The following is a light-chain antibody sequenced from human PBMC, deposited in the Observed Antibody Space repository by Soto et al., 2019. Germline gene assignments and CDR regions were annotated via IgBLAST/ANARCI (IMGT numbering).Light chain of an antibody. Sequence: DIQMPQSPSTLSASVGDRVTITCRASQNIDTWLDWYQQKAGKAPKLLIYKASSLESGVPPRFSGSGSGTEFTLTISSLQPDDFATYYCQQYSSYSPFGGGTMVEF. J-gene: IGKJ4*01. CDR1: QNIDTW. CDR3: QQYSSYSP. V-gene: IGKV1-5*03. CDR2: KAS.